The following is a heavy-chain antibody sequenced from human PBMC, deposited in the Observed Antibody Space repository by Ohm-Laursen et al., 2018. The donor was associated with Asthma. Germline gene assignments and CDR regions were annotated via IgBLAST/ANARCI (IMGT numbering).Heavy chain of an antibody. CDR1: GFTFSSYT. J-gene: IGHJ6*02. V-gene: IGHV3-30-3*01. Sequence: SLRLSCSASGFTFSSYTVHWVRQAPGKGLEWATVISHDGYTQHYADSVRGRFSISRDNSKNTVYLQMNSLRAEDTAVYYCARDAGLPLGHYHCSMDVWGQGTTVTV. CDR3: ARDAGLPLGHYHCSMDV. CDR2: ISHDGYTQ. D-gene: IGHD5-12*01.